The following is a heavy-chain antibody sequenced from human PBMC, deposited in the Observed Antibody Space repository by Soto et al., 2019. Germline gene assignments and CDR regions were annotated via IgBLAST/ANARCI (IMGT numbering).Heavy chain of an antibody. CDR1: GFTFGDYA. CDR3: SRGFYANTSYQRFDF. CDR2: IRSKAYGETT. Sequence: GGSLRLSCTGSGFTFGDYAVSWFRQAPGKGLECVGFIRSKAYGETTDYAASVKGRFTISRDDSKTIAYLQMNSLKTEDTAIYYCSRGFYANTSYQRFDFWGQGTLVTVSS. J-gene: IGHJ4*02. D-gene: IGHD6-25*01. V-gene: IGHV3-49*03.